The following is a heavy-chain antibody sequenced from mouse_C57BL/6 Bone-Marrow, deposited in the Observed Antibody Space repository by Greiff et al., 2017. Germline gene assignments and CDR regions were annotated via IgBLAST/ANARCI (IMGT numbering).Heavy chain of an antibody. D-gene: IGHD1-1*02. CDR1: GFTFSDYG. V-gene: IGHV5-17*01. Sequence: EVHLVESGGGLVKPGGSLKLSCAASGFTFSDYGMHWVRQAPEKGLEWVAYISSGSSTIYYADTVKGRFTISRDNAKNTLFLQRTSLRSEDTAMYYCEGGYAMDYWGQGTSVTVSS. CDR3: EGGYAMDY. J-gene: IGHJ4*01. CDR2: ISSGSSTI.